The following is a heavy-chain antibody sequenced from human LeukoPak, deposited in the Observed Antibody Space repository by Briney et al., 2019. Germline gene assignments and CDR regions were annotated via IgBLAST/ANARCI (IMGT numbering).Heavy chain of an antibody. CDR3: ARQAWGGYSYGNYFDY. V-gene: IGHV4-30-4*08. D-gene: IGHD5-18*01. CDR2: IYYSGST. Sequence: SETLSLTCTVSGGSISSGDYYWSWIRQPPGKGLEWIGYIYYSGSTYYNPSLKSRVTISVDTSKNQFTLKLSSVTAADTAVYYCARQAWGGYSYGNYFDYWGQGTLVTVSS. CDR1: GGSISSGDYY. J-gene: IGHJ4*02.